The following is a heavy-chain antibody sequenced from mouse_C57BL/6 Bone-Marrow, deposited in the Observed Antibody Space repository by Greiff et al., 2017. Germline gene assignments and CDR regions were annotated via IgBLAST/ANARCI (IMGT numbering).Heavy chain of an antibody. CDR3: ARLITTVGFDV. J-gene: IGHJ1*03. Sequence: QVQLQQSGAELVKPGASVKLSCKASGYTFTSYWMHWVKQRPGPGLEWIGMIHPNSGSTNYNEKFKSKATLTVDKSSSTAYMQLSSLTSEDTAVYYCARLITTVGFDVWGTGTTVTVSS. V-gene: IGHV1-64*01. D-gene: IGHD1-1*01. CDR1: GYTFTSYW. CDR2: IHPNSGST.